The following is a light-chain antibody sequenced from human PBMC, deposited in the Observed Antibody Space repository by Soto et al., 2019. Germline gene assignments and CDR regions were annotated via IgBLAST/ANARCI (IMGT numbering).Light chain of an antibody. V-gene: IGKV3-15*01. Sequence: EIVMTQSPATLSVSPGERATLSCRASQSVSSDLAWYHQKPGHAPRLLIYGASTRATGIPATFSGSGSGTEFTPTLNSLQSEDFAVYYCQQYNNWPRTFGQGTKVEIK. CDR1: QSVSSD. J-gene: IGKJ1*01. CDR2: GAS. CDR3: QQYNNWPRT.